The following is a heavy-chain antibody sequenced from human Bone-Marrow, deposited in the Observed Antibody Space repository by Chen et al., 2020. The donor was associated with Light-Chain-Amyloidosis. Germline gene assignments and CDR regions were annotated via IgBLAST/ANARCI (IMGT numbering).Heavy chain of an antibody. J-gene: IGHJ4*02. CDR1: GYTLPNYW. Sequence: EVQLKQSGPEVKKRGESLKISCKGTGYTLPNYWIGWVRQMPGNGLEWMGVIYPDDSDARYSPSFEGQVTISADKSITTAYLQWRSLKASDTAMYYCARRRDGYNFDYWGQGTLVTVSS. D-gene: IGHD5-12*01. CDR2: IYPDDSDA. CDR3: ARRRDGYNFDY. V-gene: IGHV5-51*01.